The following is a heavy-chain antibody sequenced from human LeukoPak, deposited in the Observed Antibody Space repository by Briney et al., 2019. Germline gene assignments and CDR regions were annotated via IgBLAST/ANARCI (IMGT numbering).Heavy chain of an antibody. Sequence: GGSLTLSCAVSGFTSSNAWMSWVRQAPGKGLEWVANIKQDGSDKYYVDSVKGRFTISRDNAKNSLYLQMNSLRAEDTAVYYCAREAGAAMRHYYYYYMDVWGKGTTVTVSS. J-gene: IGHJ6*03. CDR2: IKQDGSDK. V-gene: IGHV3-7*01. CDR3: AREAGAAMRHYYYYYMDV. CDR1: GFTSSNAW. D-gene: IGHD2-2*01.